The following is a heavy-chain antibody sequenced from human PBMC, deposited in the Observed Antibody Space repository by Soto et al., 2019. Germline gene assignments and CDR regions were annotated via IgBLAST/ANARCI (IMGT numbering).Heavy chain of an antibody. D-gene: IGHD6-13*01. CDR3: ARDFGSTWYVFDY. Sequence: EVQLVQSGGGLVQPGGSLTISCAVSGISVNTNSMNWVRQAPGQGLECVSVLYGDGTTHYADSVKGRVTISRDVSKNLLHLQMSSLRGEDTAVYYFARDFGSTWYVFDYWGQGTLVVVSS. J-gene: IGHJ4*02. CDR1: GISVNTNS. CDR2: LYGDGTT. V-gene: IGHV3-66*01.